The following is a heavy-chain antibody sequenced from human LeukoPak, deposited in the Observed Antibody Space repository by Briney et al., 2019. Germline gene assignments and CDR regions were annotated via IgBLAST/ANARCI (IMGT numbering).Heavy chain of an antibody. Sequence: GGSLRLSCAASGFTFSNAWMSWVRQAPGKGLEWVGRIKSKTDGGTTDYAAPVKGRFTVSRDDSKNTLYLQMNSLKTEDTAVYYCTTDPELDDAFDIWGQGTMVTVSS. V-gene: IGHV3-15*01. CDR3: TTDPELDDAFDI. D-gene: IGHD1-26*01. CDR2: IKSKTDGGTT. J-gene: IGHJ3*02. CDR1: GFTFSNAW.